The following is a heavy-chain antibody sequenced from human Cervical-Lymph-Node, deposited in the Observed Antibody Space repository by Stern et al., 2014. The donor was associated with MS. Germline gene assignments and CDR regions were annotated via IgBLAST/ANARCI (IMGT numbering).Heavy chain of an antibody. Sequence: EVQLVESGAEVRKPGESLKISCKGSGYSFTNYWIGWVRQMPGKGLAWMGIIYPGYSDIRYSPSFQGQVTISADKSINTAYLQWSSLRSSDIAVYYCARGSGTTAKTFDYWGQGTLVTGSS. CDR3: ARGSGTTAKTFDY. J-gene: IGHJ4*02. CDR2: IYPGYSDI. D-gene: IGHD3-10*01. V-gene: IGHV5-51*01. CDR1: GYSFTNYW.